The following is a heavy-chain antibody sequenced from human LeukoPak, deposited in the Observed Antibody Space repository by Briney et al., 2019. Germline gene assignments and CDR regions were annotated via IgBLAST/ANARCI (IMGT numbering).Heavy chain of an antibody. CDR1: GFTFSSYT. J-gene: IGHJ4*02. Sequence: PGGSLRLSCAASGFTFSSYTMNWVRQAPGKGLEWISSISSSSSYIYYADSVKGRFTISRDNAKNSLYLQMNSLRAEDTAVYYCASDLSVGDYYFDCWGQGSLVTVSS. V-gene: IGHV3-21*01. D-gene: IGHD3-10*01. CDR3: ASDLSVGDYYFDC. CDR2: ISSSSSYI.